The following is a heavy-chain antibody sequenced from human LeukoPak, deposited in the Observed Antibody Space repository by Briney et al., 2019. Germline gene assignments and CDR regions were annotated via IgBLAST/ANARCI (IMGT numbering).Heavy chain of an antibody. J-gene: IGHJ5*02. CDR3: ARGIAAAGTWFDP. Sequence: GGSLRLSCAASGFTFSSYSMNSVRQAPGKGLEWVSSISSSSSYIYYADSVKGRFTISRDNAKNSLYLQMNSLRAEDTAVYYCARGIAAAGTWFDPWGQGTLVTVSS. CDR2: ISSSSSYI. CDR1: GFTFSSYS. D-gene: IGHD6-13*01. V-gene: IGHV3-21*01.